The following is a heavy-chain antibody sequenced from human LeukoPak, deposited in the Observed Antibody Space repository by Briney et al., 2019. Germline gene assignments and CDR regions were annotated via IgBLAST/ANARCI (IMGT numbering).Heavy chain of an antibody. Sequence: ASVKVSCKASGYTFTCYYMHWVRQAPGQGLEWMGRINPNSGGTNYAQKFQGRVTMTRDTSISTAYMELSRLRSDDTAVYYCARGPSHWSGYYDAHFDYWGQGTLVTVSS. CDR1: GYTFTCYY. CDR2: INPNSGGT. V-gene: IGHV1-2*06. CDR3: ARGPSHWSGYYDAHFDY. J-gene: IGHJ4*02. D-gene: IGHD3-3*01.